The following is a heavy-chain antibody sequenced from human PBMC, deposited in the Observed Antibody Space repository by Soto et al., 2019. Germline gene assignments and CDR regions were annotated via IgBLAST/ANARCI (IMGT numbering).Heavy chain of an antibody. J-gene: IGHJ5*02. CDR3: AHTKDSSGFLTS. V-gene: IGHV2-5*01. Sequence: QITLKESGPTLVKPTQTLTLTCSFSGFSLSAYGVRVIWFRQPPGENLEWLALIHWNDDKRYSPYLKSRLTITKDTSKNQVVLTLTNLDPLDTGTYFCAHTKDSSGFLTSWGQGILVTVSS. CDR2: IHWNDDK. CDR1: GFSLSAYGVR. D-gene: IGHD3-22*01.